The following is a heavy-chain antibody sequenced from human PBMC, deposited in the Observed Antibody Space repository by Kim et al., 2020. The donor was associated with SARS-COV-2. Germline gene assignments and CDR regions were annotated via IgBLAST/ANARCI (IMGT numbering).Heavy chain of an antibody. Sequence: GGSLRLSCAASGFTFDDYAMHWVRQAPGKGLEWVSGISWNSGSIGYADSVKSRFTISRDNAKNSLYLQMNSLRAEDTALYYCAKGPPLRLGELSSPWGQG. CDR2: ISWNSGSI. CDR3: AKGPPLRLGELSSP. V-gene: IGHV3-9*01. CDR1: GFTFDDYA. J-gene: IGHJ5*02. D-gene: IGHD3-16*02.